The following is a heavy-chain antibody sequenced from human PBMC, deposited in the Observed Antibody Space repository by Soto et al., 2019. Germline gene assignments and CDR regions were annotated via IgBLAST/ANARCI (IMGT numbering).Heavy chain of an antibody. Sequence: QVQLVQSGAEVKKPGASVKVSCKASGYTFTSYGISWVRQAPGQGLEWMGWISAYNGNTNYAQKLQGRGTMTTDTSTSTAYMELRSLRSDGTAVYYCARVGSSGYYSALVDYWGQGTLVTVSS. V-gene: IGHV1-18*01. CDR1: GYTFTSYG. CDR2: ISAYNGNT. J-gene: IGHJ4*02. D-gene: IGHD3-22*01. CDR3: ARVGSSGYYSALVDY.